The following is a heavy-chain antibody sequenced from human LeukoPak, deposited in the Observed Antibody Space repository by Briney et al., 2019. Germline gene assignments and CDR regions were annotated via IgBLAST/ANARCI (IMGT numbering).Heavy chain of an antibody. Sequence: SETLSLTCTVSAGSISSYSWSWIRQPPGKGLEWIGYIYYSGNTNYNPSLKSRVTISVDTSKNQFSLKLSSVTAADTAVYYCARGLWARKLSGTGNDAFDIWGQGTMVTVSS. CDR3: ARGLWARKLSGTGNDAFDI. J-gene: IGHJ3*02. V-gene: IGHV4-59*01. CDR1: AGSISSYS. CDR2: IYYSGNT. D-gene: IGHD1-7*01.